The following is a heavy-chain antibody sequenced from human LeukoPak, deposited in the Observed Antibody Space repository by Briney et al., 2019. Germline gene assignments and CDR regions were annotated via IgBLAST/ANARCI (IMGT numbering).Heavy chain of an antibody. Sequence: GGSLRLSCAASGFTFSSYAMHWVRQAPGKGLEWVAVISYDGSNKYYADSVKGRFTISRDNSKNTLYLQMNSLRAEDTAVYYCAKKLVGIAAAVPPGSFDYWGQGTLVTVSS. CDR2: ISYDGSNK. D-gene: IGHD6-13*01. CDR3: AKKLVGIAAAVPPGSFDY. CDR1: GFTFSSYA. V-gene: IGHV3-30-3*02. J-gene: IGHJ4*02.